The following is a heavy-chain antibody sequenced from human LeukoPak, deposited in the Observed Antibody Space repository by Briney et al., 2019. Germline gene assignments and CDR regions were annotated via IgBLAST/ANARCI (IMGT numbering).Heavy chain of an antibody. Sequence: GRTLRLSCAASGFTFSSYAMHWVRQAPGKGLEWVAVISYDGSNKYYADSVKGRFTISRDNPKNTLYLQMNSLRAEDTAVYYCARWSGYDYYFDYWGQGTLVTVSS. CDR2: ISYDGSNK. CDR1: GFTFSSYA. V-gene: IGHV3-30*04. J-gene: IGHJ4*02. D-gene: IGHD5-12*01. CDR3: ARWSGYDYYFDY.